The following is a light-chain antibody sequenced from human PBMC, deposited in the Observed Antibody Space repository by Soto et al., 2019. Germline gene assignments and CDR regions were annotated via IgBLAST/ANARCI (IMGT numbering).Light chain of an antibody. CDR3: SSYTSSSNDV. CDR2: DVS. CDR1: SSDVGGYNY. Sequence: QSVLTQPASVSGSPGQSITISCTGTSSDVGGYNYVSWYQQHPGKAPKLTIYDVSNRPSGVSNRFSGSKSGNTASLTISGLQAEDEADYYCSSYTSSSNDVFGTGTKLTVL. J-gene: IGLJ1*01. V-gene: IGLV2-14*01.